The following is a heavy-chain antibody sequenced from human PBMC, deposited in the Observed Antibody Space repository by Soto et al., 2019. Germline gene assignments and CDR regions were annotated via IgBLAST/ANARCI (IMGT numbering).Heavy chain of an antibody. V-gene: IGHV3-33*01. D-gene: IGHD5-12*01. CDR2: IWYDGSNK. CDR1: GFTFSSYG. J-gene: IGHJ3*02. CDR3: ASEMANDAFAI. Sequence: GGSLRLSCAASGFTFSSYGMHWVRQAPGKGLEWVAVIWYDGSNKYYADSVKGRFTISRENSKKTLYLQMNSLRAEDTAVYYCASEMANDAFAIWGQGTMVTVSS.